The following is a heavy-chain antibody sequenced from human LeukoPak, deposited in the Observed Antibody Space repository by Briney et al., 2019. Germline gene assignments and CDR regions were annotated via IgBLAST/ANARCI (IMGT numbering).Heavy chain of an antibody. Sequence: SETLSLTCTVSGGSISSGGYYWSWIRQHPGKGLEWIGYIYYSGSTNYNPSLKSRVTISVDTSKNQFSLKLSSVTAADTAVYYCASTKLGGVTPYGFDYWGQGTLVTVSS. J-gene: IGHJ4*02. CDR2: IYYSGST. CDR1: GGSISSGGYY. CDR3: ASTKLGGVTPYGFDY. D-gene: IGHD3-3*01. V-gene: IGHV4-61*08.